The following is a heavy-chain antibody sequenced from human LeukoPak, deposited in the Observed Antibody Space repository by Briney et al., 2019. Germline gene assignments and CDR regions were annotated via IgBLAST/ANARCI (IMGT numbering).Heavy chain of an antibody. CDR1: GGFISSDSYY. D-gene: IGHD4-17*01. CDR2: LYYRGSA. V-gene: IGHV4-39*02. Sequence: SETLSLTCIVSGGFISSDSYYWAWIRQPPGKGLQWIGSLYYRGSAYYDPSLRSRVTISGDTSQKQFSLKLSSVTAADTAVYYCAKVRLYGDYPEIDYWGQGTLVAVSS. CDR3: AKVRLYGDYPEIDY. J-gene: IGHJ4*02.